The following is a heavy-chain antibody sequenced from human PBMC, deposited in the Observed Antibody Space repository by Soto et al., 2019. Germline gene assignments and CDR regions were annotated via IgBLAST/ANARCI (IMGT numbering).Heavy chain of an antibody. D-gene: IGHD2-8*01. CDR3: AKNGQPPYYYYGLDV. Sequence: QGHLVQSGAEVKKPGASVKVSCKASGYTFTRYGISWVRQAPGQGLEWMGWISGYNGDTNYAQNLQGSVTXPXXXSXXTAYMELRSLTSDDTAVYYCAKNGQPPYYYYGLDVWGQGTTVTVSS. CDR1: GYTFTRYG. J-gene: IGHJ6*02. CDR2: ISGYNGDT. V-gene: IGHV1-18*01.